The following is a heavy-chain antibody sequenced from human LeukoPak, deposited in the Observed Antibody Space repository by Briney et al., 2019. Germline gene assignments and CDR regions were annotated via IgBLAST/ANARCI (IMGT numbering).Heavy chain of an antibody. CDR1: GLTFSSYA. Sequence: GGSLRLSCAASGLTFSSYAMSWVRQAPGKGLEWLANIKNDGSEKYYVDSVKGRFTISRDNAKNSLYLQMNSLRAEDTAVYYCAKTYYYGSGSYWGQGTLVTVSS. J-gene: IGHJ4*02. D-gene: IGHD3-10*01. CDR2: IKNDGSEK. V-gene: IGHV3-7*01. CDR3: AKTYYYGSGSY.